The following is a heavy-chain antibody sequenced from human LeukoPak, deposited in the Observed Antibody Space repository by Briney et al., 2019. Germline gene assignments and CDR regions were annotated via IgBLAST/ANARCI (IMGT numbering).Heavy chain of an antibody. J-gene: IGHJ4*02. CDR2: ISAYNGNT. Sequence: GASVKVSCKASGYTFTSYGISWVRQAPGQGLEWMGWISAYNGNTNYAQKLRGRVTMTTDTSTSTAYMELRSLRSDDTAVYYCARSPRGYSSGWYTFSFDYWGQGTLVTVSS. D-gene: IGHD6-19*01. V-gene: IGHV1-18*01. CDR1: GYTFTSYG. CDR3: ARSPRGYSSGWYTFSFDY.